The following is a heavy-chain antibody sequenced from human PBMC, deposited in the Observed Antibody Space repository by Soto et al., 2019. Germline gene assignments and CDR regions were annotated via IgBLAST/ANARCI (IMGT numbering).Heavy chain of an antibody. Sequence: GASVKVSCKASGGTFSSYAISWVRQAPGQGLEWMGGIIPIFGTANYAQKFQGRVTITADESTGTAYMELSSLRSEDTAVYYCARDFGPPQAFDIWGQGTMVTVSS. J-gene: IGHJ3*02. CDR3: ARDFGPPQAFDI. CDR1: GGTFSSYA. CDR2: IIPIFGTA. V-gene: IGHV1-69*13. D-gene: IGHD3-10*01.